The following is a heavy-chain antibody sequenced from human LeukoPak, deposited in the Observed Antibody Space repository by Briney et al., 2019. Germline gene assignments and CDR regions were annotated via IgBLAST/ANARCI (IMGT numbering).Heavy chain of an antibody. Sequence: QTGGSLRLSCAASRFTFSSYGMHWVRQAPGKGLEWVAFIRYDGSKKSYADSVKGRFTISRDNSKNTLYMQMNSLRAEDRAVYYCAKGGYSYDSSGHNYFDYWGQGTLVTVSS. CDR1: RFTFSSYG. J-gene: IGHJ4*02. D-gene: IGHD3-22*01. V-gene: IGHV3-30*02. CDR2: IRYDGSKK. CDR3: AKGGYSYDSSGHNYFDY.